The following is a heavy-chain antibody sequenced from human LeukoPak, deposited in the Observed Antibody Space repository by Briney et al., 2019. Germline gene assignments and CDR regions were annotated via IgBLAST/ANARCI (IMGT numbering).Heavy chain of an antibody. CDR1: GGTFSSYT. D-gene: IGHD3-22*01. V-gene: IGHV1-69*02. Sequence: SVKVSCKASGGTFSSYTISWVRQAPGQGLEWMGRIIPILGIANYAQKFQGRVTITADKSTSTAYTELSSLRSEDTAVYYCASFYYDSSGYLDYWGQGTLVTVSS. CDR3: ASFYYDSSGYLDY. J-gene: IGHJ4*02. CDR2: IIPILGIA.